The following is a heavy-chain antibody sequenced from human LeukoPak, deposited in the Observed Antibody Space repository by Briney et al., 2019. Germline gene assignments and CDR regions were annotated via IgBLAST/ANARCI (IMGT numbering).Heavy chain of an antibody. CDR1: GFTFSSYA. V-gene: IGHV3-30*04. J-gene: IGHJ6*03. Sequence: PGGSLRLSCAASGFTFSSYAMHWVRQAPGKGLEWVAVISYDGSNKYYADSVKGRFTISRDNSKNTLYLQMNSLRAEDTAVYYCARAPNYRYYYYMDVWGKGTTVTVSS. CDR3: ARAPNYRYYYYMDV. CDR2: ISYDGSNK.